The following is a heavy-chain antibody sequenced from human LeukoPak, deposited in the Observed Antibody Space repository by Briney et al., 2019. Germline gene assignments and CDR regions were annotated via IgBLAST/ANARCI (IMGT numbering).Heavy chain of an antibody. CDR3: ARVASGSSWYSWWFDP. Sequence: GGSLRLSCAASGFTFSDYYMSWIRQAPGKGLEWVSYISSSGSTIYYADSVKGRFTISRDDAKNSLYLQMNSLRAEDTAVYYCARVASGSSWYSWWFDPWGQGTLVTVSS. CDR1: GFTFSDYY. CDR2: ISSSGSTI. D-gene: IGHD6-13*01. J-gene: IGHJ5*02. V-gene: IGHV3-11*01.